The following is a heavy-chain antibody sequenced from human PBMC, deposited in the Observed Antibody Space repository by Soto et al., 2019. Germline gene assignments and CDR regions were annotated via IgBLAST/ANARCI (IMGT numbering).Heavy chain of an antibody. CDR2: IYPGDSTT. D-gene: IGHD3-22*01. J-gene: IGHJ4*01. CDR3: AGLPDSSGATFDY. CDR1: GYIFAKYW. V-gene: IGHV5-51*01. Sequence: PGESLKISCQTSGYIFAKYWIGWVRQMPGKGLEWMGVIYPGDSTTRYSPSFQGQVAISVDKSISTAYLQWSGLKASDIAIYFCAGLPDSSGATFDYWGHGTLVTVSS.